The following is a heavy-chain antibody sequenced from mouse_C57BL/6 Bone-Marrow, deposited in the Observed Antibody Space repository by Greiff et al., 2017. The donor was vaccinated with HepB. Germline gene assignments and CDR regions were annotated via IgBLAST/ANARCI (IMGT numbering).Heavy chain of an antibody. V-gene: IGHV1-72*01. D-gene: IGHD1-1*02. CDR3: ARDYPAWFAY. CDR1: GYTFTSYW. J-gene: IGHJ3*01. CDR2: IDPNSGGT. Sequence: QVQLQQPGAELVKPGASVKLSCTASGYTFTSYWMHWVKQRPGRGLEWIGSIDPNSGGTKYNEKFKSKATLTVDKPSSTAYMQRSSLTSEDSAVYYCARDYPAWFAYWGQKTLVTVSA.